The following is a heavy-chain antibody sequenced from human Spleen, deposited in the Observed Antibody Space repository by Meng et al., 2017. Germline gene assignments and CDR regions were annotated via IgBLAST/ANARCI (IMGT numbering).Heavy chain of an antibody. CDR2: INPKSGDT. CDR1: GYNFPAYY. CDR3: ARDEDISAAGKLFGDY. J-gene: IGHJ4*02. D-gene: IGHD6-25*01. Sequence: QVPVGQSGAEVQKPGGSGKVLCKPSGYNFPAYYIPWVRRAPGQGLEWMGRINPKSGDTHYAQKFQARVTMTGDTSISTAYMELSGLRSDDTAMYYCARDEDISAAGKLFGDYWGQGTLVTVSS. V-gene: IGHV1-2*06.